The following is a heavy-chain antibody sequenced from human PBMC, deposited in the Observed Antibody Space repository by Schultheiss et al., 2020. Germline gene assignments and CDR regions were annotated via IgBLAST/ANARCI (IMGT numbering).Heavy chain of an antibody. CDR2: ISSNGGST. J-gene: IGHJ4*02. V-gene: IGHV3-64D*09. CDR3: AKVGIVVVVAATLDDDY. D-gene: IGHD2-15*01. CDR1: GFTFSSYA. Sequence: GGSLRLSCSASGFTFSSYAMHWVRQAPGKGLEYVSAISSNGGSTYYADSVKDRFTISRDNSKNTLYLQMSSLRAEDTAVYYCAKVGIVVVVAATLDDDYWGQGTLVTVSS.